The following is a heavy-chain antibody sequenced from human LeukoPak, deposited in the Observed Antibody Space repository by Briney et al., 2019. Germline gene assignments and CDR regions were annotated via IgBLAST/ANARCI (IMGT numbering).Heavy chain of an antibody. D-gene: IGHD3-22*01. CDR1: GYTFTSYY. CDR3: AKDPYYDSSGYYYVFLYFQH. V-gene: IGHV1-46*01. J-gene: IGHJ1*01. CDR2: INPNGGST. Sequence: ASVKVSCKASGYTFTSYYMHWVRQAPGQGLEWMGIINPNGGSTSYAQKFQGRVTMTRDTSTSTVYMELSSLRAEDTAVYYCAKDPYYDSSGYYYVFLYFQHWGQGTLVTVSS.